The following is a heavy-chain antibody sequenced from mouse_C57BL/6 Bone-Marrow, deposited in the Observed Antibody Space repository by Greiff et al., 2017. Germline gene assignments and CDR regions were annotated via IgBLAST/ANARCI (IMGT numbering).Heavy chain of an antibody. D-gene: IGHD2-2*01. CDR3: ARHHYGYDGGGYY. J-gene: IGHJ2*01. CDR1: GFTFSSYG. Sequence: EVKLVESGGDLVKPGGSLKLSCAASGFTFSSYGMSWVRQTPDKRLEWVATISSGGSYTYSPDSVKGRFTISRDNAKNTLYLQRSSLKSEDTAMYYCARHHYGYDGGGYYWGQGTTLTVSS. V-gene: IGHV5-6*02. CDR2: ISSGGSYT.